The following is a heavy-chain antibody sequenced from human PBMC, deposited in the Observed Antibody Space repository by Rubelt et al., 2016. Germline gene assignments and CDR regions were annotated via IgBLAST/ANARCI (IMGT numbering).Heavy chain of an antibody. CDR3: ARASGSYRPYHYYGMDV. CDR2: INHSGST. Sequence: QLQLQESGPGLVKPSETLSLTCTVSGGSISSYYWSWIRQPPGKGLEWIGEINHSGSTTYNPSLKSRVTISGGTSQKQFSLKLNSVTAADTAVYYCARASGSYRPYHYYGMDVWGQGTTVTVSS. J-gene: IGHJ6*02. CDR1: GGSISSYY. V-gene: IGHV4-59*12. D-gene: IGHD1-26*01.